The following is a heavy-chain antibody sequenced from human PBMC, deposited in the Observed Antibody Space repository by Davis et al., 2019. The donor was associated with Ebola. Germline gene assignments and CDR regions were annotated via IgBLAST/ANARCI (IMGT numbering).Heavy chain of an antibody. CDR1: AFTFNNAW. CDR2: IKTRTDGGNT. CDR3: ATRGYYASGDVPFDY. D-gene: IGHD3-10*01. J-gene: IGHJ4*02. V-gene: IGHV3-15*01. Sequence: PGGSLRLSCAASAFTFNNAWMTWVRQAPGKGLEWVGLIKTRTDGGNTDYAAPVKGRFTISRDDSKNTLYLQMNGLKTEDTAVYYCATRGYYASGDVPFDYWGQGTLVTVSS.